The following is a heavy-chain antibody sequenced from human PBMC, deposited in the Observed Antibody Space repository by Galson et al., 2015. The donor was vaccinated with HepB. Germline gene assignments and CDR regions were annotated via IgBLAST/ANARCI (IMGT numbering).Heavy chain of an antibody. CDR2: IKWDGSEK. V-gene: IGHV3-7*03. J-gene: IGHJ4*02. Sequence: SLRLSCAASGFTFSDYWMSWVRQAPGKGLEWVANIKWDGSEKYYVDSVKGRFTISRDNAENSVYLQMNSLRAEDTAVYYCARIRYSSRWPYLEYWGQGTLVTVSS. CDR1: GFTFSDYW. CDR3: ARIRYSSRWPYLEY. D-gene: IGHD6-13*01.